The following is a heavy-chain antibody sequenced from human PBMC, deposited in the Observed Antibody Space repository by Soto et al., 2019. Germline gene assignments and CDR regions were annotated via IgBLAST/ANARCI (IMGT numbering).Heavy chain of an antibody. CDR3: ATGLESSSGWFYYFGY. CDR2: MNPNSGNT. Sequence: ASVKVSCKASGYTFTSYDINWVRQATGQGLEWMGWMNPNSGNTGYAQKFQGRVTMTRNTSISTAYMELSSLRSEDTAVYYCATGLESSSGWFYYFGYWGQGTLVTVSS. CDR1: GYTFTSYD. V-gene: IGHV1-8*01. J-gene: IGHJ4*02. D-gene: IGHD6-19*01.